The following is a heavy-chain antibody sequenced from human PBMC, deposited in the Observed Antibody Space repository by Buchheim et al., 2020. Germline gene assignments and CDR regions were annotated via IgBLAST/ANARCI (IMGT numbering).Heavy chain of an antibody. CDR3: ARGTGQIVYFYGMDV. CDR2: FNYDGRT. D-gene: IGHD2-21*01. CDR1: DGSFSSFY. V-gene: IGHV4-34*01. J-gene: IGHJ6*02. Sequence: QVLLQQGGARLLKPSETLSLTCDVSDGSFSSFYWTWIRQPPGKGLEWIGEFNYDGRTNYSPSLKSRFIISVDRSGNQFSLNLRSVTAADTGVYYCARGTGQIVYFYGMDVWGQGTT.